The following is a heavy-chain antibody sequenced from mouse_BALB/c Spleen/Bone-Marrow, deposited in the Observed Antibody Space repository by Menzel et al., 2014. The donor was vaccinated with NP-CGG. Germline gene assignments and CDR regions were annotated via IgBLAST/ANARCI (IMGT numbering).Heavy chain of an antibody. CDR3: ARDKGGILFDY. D-gene: IGHD1-1*02. Sequence: DVQLVESGGGLVRPGGSLRLSCATSGFTFTDYYMNWVRQPPGKALEWLGFIRNKANGYTTEYSASVEGRFTISRDNSQSILYLQMNTLRAEDSATYYCARDKGGILFDYWGQGTTLTVSS. J-gene: IGHJ2*01. CDR1: GFTFTDYY. V-gene: IGHV7-3*02. CDR2: IRNKANGYTT.